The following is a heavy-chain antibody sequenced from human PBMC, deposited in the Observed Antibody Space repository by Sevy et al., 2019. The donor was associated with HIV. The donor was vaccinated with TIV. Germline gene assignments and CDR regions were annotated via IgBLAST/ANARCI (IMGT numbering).Heavy chain of an antibody. V-gene: IGHV3-33*01. CDR3: ASGAYYYASRSQNFDY. CDR1: GFTFSSYG. Sequence: GGSLRLSCAASGFTFSSYGMHWVRQAPGKGLEWVALIWYDGTNKYYADSVNGRFTISRENSKNTLYLQMNSLRAEDTAVYYCASGAYYYASRSQNFDYWGPGTLVTVSS. D-gene: IGHD3-10*01. J-gene: IGHJ4*02. CDR2: IWYDGTNK.